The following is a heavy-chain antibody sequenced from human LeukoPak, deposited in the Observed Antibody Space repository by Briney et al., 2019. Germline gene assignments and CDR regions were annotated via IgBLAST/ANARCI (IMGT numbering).Heavy chain of an antibody. CDR3: ARAGPYSSSGGVFDY. D-gene: IGHD6-6*01. Sequence: ASVKVSCKASGGTFSSYAISWVQQAPGQGLEWMGGIIPIFGTANYAQKFQGRVTITADESTSTAYMELSSLRSEDTAVYYCARAGPYSSSGGVFDYWGQGTLVTVSS. V-gene: IGHV1-69*13. J-gene: IGHJ4*02. CDR2: IIPIFGTA. CDR1: GGTFSSYA.